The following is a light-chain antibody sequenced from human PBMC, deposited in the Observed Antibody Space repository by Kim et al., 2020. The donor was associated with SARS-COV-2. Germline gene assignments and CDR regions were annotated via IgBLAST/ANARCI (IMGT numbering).Light chain of an antibody. V-gene: IGKV1-9*01. J-gene: IGKJ1*01. CDR3: QQYNSYSWT. CDR1: QGIGTS. CDR2: GTS. Sequence: IQLAQSPSSLSASVGDRVTITCRASQGIGTSLAWYRQRPGKAPQLLMEGTSTLESGVPSGFTGSGSGTEFTLTISSLQPDDFATYYCQQYNSYSWTFGQGTKVEIK.